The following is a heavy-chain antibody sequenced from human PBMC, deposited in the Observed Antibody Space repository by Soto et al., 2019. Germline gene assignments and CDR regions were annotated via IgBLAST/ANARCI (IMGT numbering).Heavy chain of an antibody. J-gene: IGHJ4*02. CDR1: CGSISSSSYY. CDR2: IYYSGST. V-gene: IGHV4-39*01. CDR3: ASQWLDLYYFDY. Sequence: TSETLSLTCTVSCGSISSSSYYWGWIRQPPGKGLEWIGSIYYSGSTYYNPSLKSRVTISVDTSKNQFSLKLSSVTAADTAVYYCASQWLDLYYFDYWGQGTLVTVSS. D-gene: IGHD6-19*01.